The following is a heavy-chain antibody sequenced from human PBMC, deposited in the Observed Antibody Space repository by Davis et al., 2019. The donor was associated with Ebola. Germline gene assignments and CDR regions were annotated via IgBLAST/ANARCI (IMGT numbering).Heavy chain of an antibody. CDR2: IRGST. V-gene: IGHV3-23*01. CDR1: GFTFSSYA. CDR3: ARDGVENWFDP. J-gene: IGHJ5*02. Sequence: GESLKISCAASGFTFSSYAMTWVRQAPGKGLEWVSAIRGSTYYADSVKGRFTISRDNSKNTLYLQMNSLRAEDTAVYYCARDGVENWFDPWGQGTLVTVSS. D-gene: IGHD3-10*01.